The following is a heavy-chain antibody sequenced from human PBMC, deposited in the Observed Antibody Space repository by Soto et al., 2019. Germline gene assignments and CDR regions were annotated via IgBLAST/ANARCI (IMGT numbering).Heavy chain of an antibody. CDR1: GYTFTEYY. V-gene: IGHV1-2*06. D-gene: IGHD3-22*01. CDR2: IDAKSGDT. J-gene: IGHJ6*02. Sequence: QAQLVQSGAEVKKPGASLKVSCKASGYTFTEYYLHWVRQAPGQGLEWLGRIDAKSGDTDYAQKFQDRVTMTRDTSIDTAYMELSWLRSDDTAMYYCVRDQIIVVITNTYYGLDVWGQGTSVTVSS. CDR3: VRDQIIVVITNTYYGLDV.